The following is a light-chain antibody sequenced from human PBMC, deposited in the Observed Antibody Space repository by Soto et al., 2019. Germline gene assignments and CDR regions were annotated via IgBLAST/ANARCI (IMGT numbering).Light chain of an antibody. Sequence: QSALTQPASVSGSPGQSITISCTGTSSDVGDYNYVSWYQQHPGKAPKLMIYHVSNRPSGVSNRFSGSKSGNTASLTISGLQAEDEADYYCSSYTISSTLGXGTGTKVTVL. CDR3: SSYTISSTLG. CDR2: HVS. J-gene: IGLJ1*01. CDR1: SSDVGDYNY. V-gene: IGLV2-14*01.